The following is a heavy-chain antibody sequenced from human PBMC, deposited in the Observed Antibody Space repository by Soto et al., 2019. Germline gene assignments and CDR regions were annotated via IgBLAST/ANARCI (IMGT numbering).Heavy chain of an antibody. V-gene: IGHV4-59*01. J-gene: IGHJ4*02. CDR1: GGSISSYY. Sequence: SETLSLTCTVSGGSISSYYWSWIRQPPGKGLEWIGYIYYSGSTNYNPSLKSRVTISVDTSKNQFSLKLSSVTAADTAVYYCARDYYDSSGSHGFDYWGQGTLVTVSS. CDR2: IYYSGST. D-gene: IGHD3-22*01. CDR3: ARDYYDSSGSHGFDY.